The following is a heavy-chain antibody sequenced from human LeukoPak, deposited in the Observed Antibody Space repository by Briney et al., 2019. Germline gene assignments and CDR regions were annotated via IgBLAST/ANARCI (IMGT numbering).Heavy chain of an antibody. CDR2: IYHSGST. V-gene: IGHV4-30-2*01. D-gene: IGHD6-13*01. Sequence: PSETLSLTCTVSGGSISSGGYYWSWIRQPPGKGLEWIGYIYHSGSTYYNLSLKSRVTISVDRSKNQFSLKLSSVTAADTAVYYCARGIAAAGTGSSAFDIWGQGTMVTVSS. CDR3: ARGIAAAGTGSSAFDI. CDR1: GGSISSGGYY. J-gene: IGHJ3*02.